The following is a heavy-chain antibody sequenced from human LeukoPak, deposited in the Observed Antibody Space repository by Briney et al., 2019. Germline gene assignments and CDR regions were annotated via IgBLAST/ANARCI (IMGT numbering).Heavy chain of an antibody. CDR1: GFTFSSYG. J-gene: IGHJ6*03. CDR2: ISYEGSNK. CDR3: AKIMVRGVLHYYYYMAV. V-gene: IGHV3-30*18. Sequence: GGSVRLSCAASGFTFSSYGMHWVREAPGKGLEGVAVISYEGSNKYYADSVKGRFTISRDNSKNTLYLQMNSLRAEDTAVYYCAKIMVRGVLHYYYYMAVWGKGPTVTVSS. D-gene: IGHD3-10*01.